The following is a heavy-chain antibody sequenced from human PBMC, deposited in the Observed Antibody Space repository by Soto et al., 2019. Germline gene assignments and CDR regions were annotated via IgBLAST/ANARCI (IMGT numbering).Heavy chain of an antibody. CDR1: GFTFSDYY. D-gene: IGHD6-13*01. J-gene: IGHJ2*01. CDR2: ISSSSSYT. CDR3: ARTIAAAGGRRYFDL. V-gene: IGHV3-11*05. Sequence: QVQLVESGGGLVKPGGSLRLSCAASGFTFSDYYMSWIRQAPGKGPEWVSYISSSSSYTNYADSVKGRFTISRDNAKNSLYLQMNSLRAEDTAVYSCARTIAAAGGRRYFDLWGRGTLVTVSA.